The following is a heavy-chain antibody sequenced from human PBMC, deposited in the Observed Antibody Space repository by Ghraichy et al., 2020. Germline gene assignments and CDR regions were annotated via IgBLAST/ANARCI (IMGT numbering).Heavy chain of an antibody. CDR3: AKVNRIAIFGVVIHLDH. Sequence: GALRLSCAASGFTFGSYAMTWVRQAPGKGLEWVSGITGSGGSTYYADSVKGRFTISRDNPKNTVFLQMNSLRVEDTAVYFFAKVNRIAIFGVVIHLDHWGQGSLVTVSS. J-gene: IGHJ4*02. CDR1: GFTFGSYA. D-gene: IGHD3-3*01. V-gene: IGHV3-23*01. CDR2: ITGSGGST.